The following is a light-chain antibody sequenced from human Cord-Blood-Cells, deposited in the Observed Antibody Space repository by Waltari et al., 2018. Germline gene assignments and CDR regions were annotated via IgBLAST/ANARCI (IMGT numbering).Light chain of an antibody. CDR1: QSVSSSY. Sequence: ELVLTQSPVTPSLSTGERATLSCRASQSVSSSYLAWYQQKPGQAPRLLIYGASSRSTGIPDRFSGSGSGTDFTLTISRLEPEDFAVYYCQQYDSSPLTFGGGTKVEIK. J-gene: IGKJ4*01. V-gene: IGKV3-20*01. CDR3: QQYDSSPLT. CDR2: GAS.